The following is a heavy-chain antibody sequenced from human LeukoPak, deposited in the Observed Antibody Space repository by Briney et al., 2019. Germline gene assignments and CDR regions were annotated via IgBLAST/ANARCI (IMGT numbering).Heavy chain of an antibody. J-gene: IGHJ4*02. Sequence: ASVTVSFMASGYTFTSYGISWVRQAPGQGLEWMGWISAYNGNTNYAQKLQGRVTMTTDTSTSTAYMELRSLRSDDTAVYYCAREVGFHYFDYWGQGTLVTVSS. CDR1: GYTFTSYG. D-gene: IGHD2-2*01. CDR2: ISAYNGNT. CDR3: AREVGFHYFDY. V-gene: IGHV1-18*01.